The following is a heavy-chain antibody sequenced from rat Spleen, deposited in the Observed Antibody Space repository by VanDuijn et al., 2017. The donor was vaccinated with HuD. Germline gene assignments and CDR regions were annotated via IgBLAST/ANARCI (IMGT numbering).Heavy chain of an antibody. CDR3: AKEGDGGYSSYPNWFAY. Sequence: EVQLVESGGGLVQPGKSMKLSCAASGFTFSNYGMAWVRQAPKRGLEWVAYISYDDGTTYYRVSVKGRFTVYRNNSKSTLYLQVDSLRSEDTATYYCAKEGDGGYSSYPNWFAYWGQGSLVTVSS. V-gene: IGHV5-25*01. J-gene: IGHJ3*01. D-gene: IGHD1-8*01. CDR2: ISYDDGTT. CDR1: GFTFSNYG.